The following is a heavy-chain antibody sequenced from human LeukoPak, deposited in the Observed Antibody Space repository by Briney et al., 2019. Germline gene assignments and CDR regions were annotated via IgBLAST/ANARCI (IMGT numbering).Heavy chain of an antibody. CDR2: IYSGGST. J-gene: IGHJ4*02. Sequence: GGSLRLSCAASGFTVSSNYMSWVRQAPGKGLEWVSVIYSGGSTYYADSVKGRFTISRDNSKNTLYLQMNSLRAEDTAVYYCARSPLLRNIRSGGNGYWGQGTLVTVSS. CDR1: GFTVSSNY. D-gene: IGHD4-23*01. V-gene: IGHV3-66*01. CDR3: ARSPLLRNIRSGGNGY.